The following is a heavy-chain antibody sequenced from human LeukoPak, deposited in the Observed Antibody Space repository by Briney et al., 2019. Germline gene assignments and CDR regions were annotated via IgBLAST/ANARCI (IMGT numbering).Heavy chain of an antibody. V-gene: IGHV3-9*01. J-gene: IGHJ5*02. D-gene: IGHD6-13*01. CDR2: ISWNSGSI. Sequence: PGRSLRLSCAASGFTFDDYAMHWVRQAPGKGLEWVSGISWNSGSIGYADSVKGRFTISRDNSKNTLYLQMNSLRAEDTAVYYCAKYSPKAAAGTSFDPWGQGTLVTVSS. CDR3: AKYSPKAAAGTSFDP. CDR1: GFTFDDYA.